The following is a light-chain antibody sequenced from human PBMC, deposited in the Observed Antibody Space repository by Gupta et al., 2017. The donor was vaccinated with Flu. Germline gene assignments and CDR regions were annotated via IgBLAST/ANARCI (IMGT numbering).Light chain of an antibody. V-gene: IGLV3-25*03. CDR1: EFHNHF. J-gene: IGLJ1*01. CDR2: KDT. CDR3: QSADSTSTFYV. Sequence: GQPATITCSGGEFHNHFVYWLQQKQGQAPTLLIYKDTERPSGIPGGFSASGSGTTVTLTISGVQPEDDADYYCQSADSTSTFYVFGPGTKVTVL.